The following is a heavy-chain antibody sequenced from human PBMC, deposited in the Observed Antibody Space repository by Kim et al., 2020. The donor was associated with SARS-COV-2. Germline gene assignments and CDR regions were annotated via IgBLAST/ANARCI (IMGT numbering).Heavy chain of an antibody. J-gene: IGHJ6*02. CDR3: ARRNIVVVPAAIGKNYYYYGMDV. CDR2: MNPNSGNT. V-gene: IGHV1-8*01. D-gene: IGHD2-2*02. Sequence: ASVKVSCKASGYTFTSYDINWVRQATGQGLEWMGWMNPNSGNTGYAQKFQGRVTMTRNTSISTAYMELSSLRSEDTAVYYCARRNIVVVPAAIGKNYYYYGMDVWGQGTPVTVSS. CDR1: GYTFTSYD.